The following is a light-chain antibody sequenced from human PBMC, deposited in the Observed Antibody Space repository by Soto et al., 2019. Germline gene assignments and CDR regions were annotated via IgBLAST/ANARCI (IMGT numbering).Light chain of an antibody. CDR2: SAS. Sequence: AIQMTQSPSSLSASIGDGVTITCRASQGIRNDLGWYQQKPGKAPKLLIYSASSLQSGVPSRFSGSGSGTDFTLTISSLQPEDFATYFCLQDHTSPLTFGQGTKVDNK. CDR1: QGIRND. V-gene: IGKV1-6*01. J-gene: IGKJ1*01. CDR3: LQDHTSPLT.